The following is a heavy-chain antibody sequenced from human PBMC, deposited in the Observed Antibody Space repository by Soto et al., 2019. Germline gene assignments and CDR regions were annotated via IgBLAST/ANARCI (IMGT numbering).Heavy chain of an antibody. J-gene: IGHJ3*02. V-gene: IGHV3-48*02. CDR2: ISVGSGSI. CDR3: VRDDKWAFDI. D-gene: IGHD1-26*01. Sequence: EAPLVESGGGLVQPGRSRRLSCAASGFTFSSYAFNWVRQAPGKGLEWISYISVGSGSIFYADSVKGRFTISRDDAQNSLYLQMNTLRDDDTAIYFCVRDDKWAFDIWGQGTTVIVSS. CDR1: GFTFSSYA.